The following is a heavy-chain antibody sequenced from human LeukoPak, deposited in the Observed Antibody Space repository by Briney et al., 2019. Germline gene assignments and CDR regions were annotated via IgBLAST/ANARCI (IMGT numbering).Heavy chain of an antibody. CDR3: ARDYGDYQRYNWFDP. D-gene: IGHD4-17*01. Sequence: ASVKASCKASGYTFTSYGISWVRQAPGQGLEWIGWISAYNGNTNYAQKLQGRVTMTTDTSTSTAYMELRSLRSDDTAVYYCARDYGDYQRYNWFDPWGQGTLVTVSS. CDR1: GYTFTSYG. V-gene: IGHV1-18*01. CDR2: ISAYNGNT. J-gene: IGHJ5*02.